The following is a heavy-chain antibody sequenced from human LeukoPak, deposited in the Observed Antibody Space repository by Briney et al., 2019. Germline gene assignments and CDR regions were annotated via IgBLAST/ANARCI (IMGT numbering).Heavy chain of an antibody. D-gene: IGHD2-21*01. CDR1: GFTFSTYS. CDR2: ISSSSSYI. Sequence: GGSLRLSCAASGFTFSTYSMNWVRQAPGKGLEWVSSISSSSSYIYYADSVKGRFTISRDNAKNSLYLQMNSLRAEDTAVYYCARALGSYDPMDVWGKGTTVTVSS. V-gene: IGHV3-21*01. CDR3: ARALGSYDPMDV. J-gene: IGHJ6*03.